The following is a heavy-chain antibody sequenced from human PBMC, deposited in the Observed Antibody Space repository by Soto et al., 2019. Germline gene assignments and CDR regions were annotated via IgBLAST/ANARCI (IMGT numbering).Heavy chain of an antibody. CDR3: AKNLDSRGSYGPDY. D-gene: IGHD3-22*01. CDR2: ISYDGINK. J-gene: IGHJ4*02. CDR1: GFTFISYG. Sequence: PGGSLRLSCATCGFTFISYGIHWVRQAPGKELEWVAVISYDGINKYYAESVKGRFTISRDNSKNTLYLQMNSLRAEDTAVYYCAKNLDSRGSYGPDYSGQGTLVSVSS. V-gene: IGHV3-30*18.